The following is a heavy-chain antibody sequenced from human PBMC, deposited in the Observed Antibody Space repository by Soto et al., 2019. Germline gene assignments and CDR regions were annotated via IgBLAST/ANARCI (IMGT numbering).Heavy chain of an antibody. CDR2: ISYDGSNK. D-gene: IGHD4-17*01. Sequence: QVQLVESGGGVVQPGRSLRLSCAASGFTFSRNGMHWVRQAPGKGLEWVAVISYDGSNKDYADSVKGRFTISRDNSKNALYLQMNSLRAEDTAVYYCAKDLGRGLGDYGAGTDYWGQGTLGTVAS. CDR3: AKDLGRGLGDYGAGTDY. V-gene: IGHV3-30*18. J-gene: IGHJ4*02. CDR1: GFTFSRNG.